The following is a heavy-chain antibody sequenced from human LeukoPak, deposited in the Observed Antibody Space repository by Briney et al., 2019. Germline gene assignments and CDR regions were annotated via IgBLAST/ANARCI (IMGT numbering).Heavy chain of an antibody. CDR1: GFTFSSYS. D-gene: IGHD3-9*01. CDR3: ARDILTGSQSRFQH. V-gene: IGHV3-48*04. Sequence: PGGSLRLSCAASGFTFSSYSMTWVRQAPGKGLEWLSYISSSGSTIYYADSVKGRFTISRDNAKNSLYLQMNSLGAEDTAVYYCARDILTGSQSRFQHWGQGTLVTVSS. J-gene: IGHJ1*01. CDR2: ISSSGSTI.